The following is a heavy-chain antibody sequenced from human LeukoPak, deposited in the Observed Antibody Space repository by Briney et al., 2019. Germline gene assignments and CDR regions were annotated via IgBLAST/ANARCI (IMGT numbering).Heavy chain of an antibody. D-gene: IGHD5-18*01. CDR1: GYTFTSYG. J-gene: IGHJ6*03. Sequence: GASVKVSCKASGYTFTSYGISWVRQAPGQGLEWMGWISAYNGNTNYAQKLQGRVTMTTDTSTSTAHMELRSLRSDDTAVYYCARDTGFSYGGYYYYYYYMDVWGKGTTVTVSS. CDR2: ISAYNGNT. V-gene: IGHV1-18*01. CDR3: ARDTGFSYGGYYYYYYYMDV.